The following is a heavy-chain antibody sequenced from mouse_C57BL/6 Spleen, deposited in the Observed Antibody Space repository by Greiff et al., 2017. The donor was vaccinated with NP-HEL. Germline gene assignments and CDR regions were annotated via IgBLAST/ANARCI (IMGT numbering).Heavy chain of an antibody. Sequence: VKLVESGPGLVAPSQSLSITCTVSGFSLTSYAISWVRQPPGKGLEWLGEIWPGGGTNYNSAPKSRLSISKDNTKSQVFLKMNSLQTDDTARYYCARNVIYDGYGDFDYWGQGTTLTVSS. CDR1: GFSLTSYA. J-gene: IGHJ2*01. CDR2: IWPGGGT. V-gene: IGHV2-9-1*01. CDR3: ARNVIYDGYGDFDY. D-gene: IGHD2-3*01.